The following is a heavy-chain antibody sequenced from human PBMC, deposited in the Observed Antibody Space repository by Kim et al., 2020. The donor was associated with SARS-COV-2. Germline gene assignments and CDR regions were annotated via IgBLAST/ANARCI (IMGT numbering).Heavy chain of an antibody. CDR1: GFTFSSYS. CDR2: ISSSSSYI. J-gene: IGHJ6*03. Sequence: GGSLRLSCAASGFTFSSYSMNWVRQAPGKGLEWVSSISSSSSYIYYADSVKGRFTISRDNAKNSLYLQMNSLRAEDTAVYYCLVVPAASYYYYMDVWGKGTTVTVSS. D-gene: IGHD2-2*01. V-gene: IGHV3-21*01. CDR3: LVVPAASYYYYMDV.